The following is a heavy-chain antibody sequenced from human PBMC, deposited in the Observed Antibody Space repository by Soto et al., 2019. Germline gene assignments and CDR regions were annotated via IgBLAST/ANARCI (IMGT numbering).Heavy chain of an antibody. CDR1: GFSFSSYA. D-gene: IGHD3-16*01. J-gene: IGHJ4*02. CDR3: AKKYYDYVWGSFDY. V-gene: IGHV3-23*01. Sequence: EVQVLESGGGLVQRGGSLRLSCAASGFSFSSYAMSWVRQAPGKGLEWVSGISASGGTTYYADSVKGRFTISRDNSKNTLYLQMDSLRAEYTAVYYCAKKYYDYVWGSFDYWGQGTQVTVSS. CDR2: ISASGGTT.